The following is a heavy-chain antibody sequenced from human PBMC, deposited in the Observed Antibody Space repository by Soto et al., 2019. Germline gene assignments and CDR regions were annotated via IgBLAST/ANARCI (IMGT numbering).Heavy chain of an antibody. Sequence: ASVKVSCKASGYTFTGYYMHWVRQAPGQGLEWMGWINPNSGGTNYAQKFQGWVTMTRDTSISTAYMELSRLRSDDTAVYYRARESRGDYGVKNDAFDIWGQGTMVTVSS. CDR3: ARESRGDYGVKNDAFDI. J-gene: IGHJ3*02. D-gene: IGHD4-17*01. V-gene: IGHV1-2*04. CDR2: INPNSGGT. CDR1: GYTFTGYY.